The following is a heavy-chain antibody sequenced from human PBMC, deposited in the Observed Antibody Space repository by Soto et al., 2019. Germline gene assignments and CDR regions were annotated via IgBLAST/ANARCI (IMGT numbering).Heavy chain of an antibody. V-gene: IGHV3-49*03. CDR1: GFTFGDYA. J-gene: IGHJ4*02. Sequence: PGGSLRLSCSPSGFTFGDYAMNWFRQAPGKGLEWVGFIKSKAFGGTPEYAASVKGRFTISRDDSKSIAYLQMNGLKTDDTAVYYCTRDHCGRGFNSGAFDSWGQGTLVTVSS. D-gene: IGHD5-18*01. CDR3: TRDHCGRGFNSGAFDS. CDR2: IKSKAFGGTP.